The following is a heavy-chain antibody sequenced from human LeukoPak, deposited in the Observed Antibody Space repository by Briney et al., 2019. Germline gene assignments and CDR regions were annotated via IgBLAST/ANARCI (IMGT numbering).Heavy chain of an antibody. J-gene: IGHJ4*02. CDR1: GFTFSSYD. D-gene: IGHD2-8*01. CDR3: ARVRGGDTKDFDY. V-gene: IGHV3-48*03. CDR2: ISTSGSTT. Sequence: PGGSLRLSCAASGFTFSSYDMNWVRQAPGKGLEWVSYISTSGSTTYYADSVKGRFTISRDNAKNTLYLQMNSLRDEDTAVYYCARVRGGDTKDFDYWGQGTLVTVSS.